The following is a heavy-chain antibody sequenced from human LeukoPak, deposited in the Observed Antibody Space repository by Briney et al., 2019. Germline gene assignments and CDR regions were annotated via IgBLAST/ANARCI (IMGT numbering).Heavy chain of an antibody. CDR3: ATAPLAAAGSFDY. D-gene: IGHD6-13*01. CDR1: GYTLTVLS. CDR2: FDPEDDET. J-gene: IGHJ4*02. Sequence: ASVKVPCKVSGYTLTVLSMHWVRQAPEKGREWMGGFDPEDDETIYAQKFQIRVTMTEDTSTDTAYMELSSLRSEDTAVYYCATAPLAAAGSFDYWGQGTLVTVSS. V-gene: IGHV1-24*01.